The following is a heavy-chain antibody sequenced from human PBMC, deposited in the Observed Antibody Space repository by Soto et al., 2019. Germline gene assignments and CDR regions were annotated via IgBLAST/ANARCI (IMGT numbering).Heavy chain of an antibody. V-gene: IGHV1-18*01. CDR1: GYTFTSYG. J-gene: IGHJ4*02. D-gene: IGHD2-2*01. CDR2: ISAYNGNT. CDR3: ARDDCIRTSGYVSY. Sequence: QVQLVQSGAEVKKPGASVKVSCKASGYTFTSYGISWVRQAPGQGLEWMGWISAYNGNTNYAQKLQGRVTMTTDTSRSTADRDLRSLRSDDTAGYYCARDDCIRTSGYVSYWGQGTLVTVSS.